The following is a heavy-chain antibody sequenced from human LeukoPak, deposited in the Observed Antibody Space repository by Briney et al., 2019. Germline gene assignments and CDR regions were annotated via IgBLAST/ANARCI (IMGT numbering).Heavy chain of an antibody. D-gene: IGHD3-22*01. V-gene: IGHV4-4*02. CDR2: IYHSGST. CDR1: GGSISSSNW. Sequence: SGTLSLTCAVSGGSISSSNWWSWVRQPPGKGLEWIGEIYHSGSTNYNPSLKSRVTISVDKSKNQFSLKLSSVTAADTAVYYCVRGVLDYYDSSGYYGTWGQGTLVTVSS. J-gene: IGHJ4*02. CDR3: VRGVLDYYDSSGYYGT.